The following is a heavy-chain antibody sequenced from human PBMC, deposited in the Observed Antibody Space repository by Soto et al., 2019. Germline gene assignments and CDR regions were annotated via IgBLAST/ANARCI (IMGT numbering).Heavy chain of an antibody. Sequence: SMKVSCKASGYTFTGYYMHWVRQAPGQGLEWMGWINPNSGGTNYAQKFQGRVTMTRDTSISTVYMELSRLRSDDTAVYYCARAVVPAAIWGVDYWGQGTLVTVSS. V-gene: IGHV1-2*02. CDR2: INPNSGGT. CDR1: GYTFTGYY. J-gene: IGHJ4*02. D-gene: IGHD2-2*02. CDR3: ARAVVPAAIWGVDY.